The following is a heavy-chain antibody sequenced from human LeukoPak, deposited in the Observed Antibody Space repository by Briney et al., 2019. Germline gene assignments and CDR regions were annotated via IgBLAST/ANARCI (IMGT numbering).Heavy chain of an antibody. D-gene: IGHD4-23*01. CDR3: AREGGGLIRAFDI. CDR2: IYYSGST. V-gene: IGHV4-59*01. CDR1: GGSISSYY. Sequence: PSETLSLTCTVSGGSISSYYWSWIRQPPGKGLEWIGYIYYSGSTNYNPSLKSRVTISVDTSKNQFSLKLSSVTAADTAVYYCAREGGGLIRAFDIWGQGTMVTVSS. J-gene: IGHJ3*02.